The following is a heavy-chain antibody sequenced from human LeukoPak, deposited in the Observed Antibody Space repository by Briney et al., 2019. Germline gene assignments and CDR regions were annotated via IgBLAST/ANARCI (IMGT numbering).Heavy chain of an antibody. Sequence: GGSLRLSCAASGFTFSNFGMHWVRQAPGKGLEWVAVISYDAKVTYYADSVKGRSTISRDNSKNTLYLQMTSLRGEDTALYYCAKERDYRVSTSCDYWGQGTQVTVSS. V-gene: IGHV3-30*18. D-gene: IGHD3-10*01. CDR1: GFTFSNFG. J-gene: IGHJ4*02. CDR3: AKERDYRVSTSCDY. CDR2: ISYDAKVT.